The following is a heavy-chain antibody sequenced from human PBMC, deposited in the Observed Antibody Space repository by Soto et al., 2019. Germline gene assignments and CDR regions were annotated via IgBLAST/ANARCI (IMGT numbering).Heavy chain of an antibody. Sequence: PGGSLRLCCAASGFTFSSYAMHWVRQAPGKGLERVAVISYDGSNKYYADSVKGRFTISRDNSKNTLYLQMNSLRAEDTAVYYCARDPGGGGSGYYFDYWGQGTLVTSPQ. CDR2: ISYDGSNK. CDR1: GFTFSSYA. CDR3: ARDPGGGGSGYYFDY. V-gene: IGHV3-30-3*01. J-gene: IGHJ4*02. D-gene: IGHD2-15*01.